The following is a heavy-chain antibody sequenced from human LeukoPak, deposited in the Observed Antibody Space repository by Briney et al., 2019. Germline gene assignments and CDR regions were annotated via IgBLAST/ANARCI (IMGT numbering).Heavy chain of an antibody. CDR3: ARRLTTEKTFGY. J-gene: IGHJ4*02. D-gene: IGHD1-1*01. Sequence: GESLKISCKGSGYSFTTYWIGWVRQMPGKGLEWMGIIYPGDSDTRYSPSFQGQITISADKSINTAYLQWNSLRASDTAMYYCARRLTTEKTFGYWGQGTLVTVSS. V-gene: IGHV5-51*01. CDR1: GYSFTTYW. CDR2: IYPGDSDT.